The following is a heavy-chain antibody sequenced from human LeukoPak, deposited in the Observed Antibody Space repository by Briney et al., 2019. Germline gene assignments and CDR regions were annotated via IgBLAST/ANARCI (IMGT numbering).Heavy chain of an antibody. J-gene: IGHJ6*03. CDR3: ARVYGGYYYYYYMDV. V-gene: IGHV1-8*01. CDR2: MNPNSGNT. D-gene: IGHD4/OR15-4a*01. Sequence: ASVTVSCKASGYTFTSYDINWVRQATGQGLEWMGWMNPNSGNTGYAQKFQGRVTMTRNTSISTAYMELSSLRSEDTAVYYCARVYGGYYYYYYMDVWGKGTTVTVSS. CDR1: GYTFTSYD.